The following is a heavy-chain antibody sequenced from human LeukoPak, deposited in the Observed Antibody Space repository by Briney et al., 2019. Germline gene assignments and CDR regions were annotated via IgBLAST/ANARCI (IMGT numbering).Heavy chain of an antibody. CDR3: ARGRSRGVRFDY. CDR2: ISYDGTKK. CDR1: GFTFSNYA. V-gene: IGHV3-30*04. D-gene: IGHD3-10*01. Sequence: AGGSLRLSCAASGFTFSNYAIHWVRQAPGKGLEWVAVISYDGTKKYYADSVKGRFTISRDNSNNTLYLQMNSLRAEDTAVYYCARGRSRGVRFDYWGQGTLVTVSS. J-gene: IGHJ4*02.